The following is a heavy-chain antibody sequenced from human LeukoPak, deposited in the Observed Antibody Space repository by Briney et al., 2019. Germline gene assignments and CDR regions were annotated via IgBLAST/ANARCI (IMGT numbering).Heavy chain of an antibody. CDR1: GDTFSSYA. V-gene: IGHV1-69*06. D-gene: IGHD3-10*01. CDR2: IIPIFGTA. CDR3: ARVGPNYYGSGSYWYY. Sequence: ASVKVSCKASGDTFSSYAITWVRQAPGQGLEWMGGIIPIFGTANYAQKFQGRVTITADKSTSTAYMELSSLRSEDTAVYYCARVGPNYYGSGSYWYYWGQGTLVTVSS. J-gene: IGHJ4*02.